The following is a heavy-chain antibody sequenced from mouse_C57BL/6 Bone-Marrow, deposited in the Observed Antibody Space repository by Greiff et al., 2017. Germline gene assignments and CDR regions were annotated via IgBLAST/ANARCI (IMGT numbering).Heavy chain of an antibody. CDR2: INYDGSST. CDR3: AREGRITTVVDWYFDV. J-gene: IGHJ1*03. Sequence: EVLLVESEGGLVQPGSSMKLSCTASGFTFSDYYMAWVRQVPEKGLEWVANINYDGSSTYYLASLKSRFIISRDNAKNILYLQMSSLKSEDTAAYYCAREGRITTVVDWYFDVWGTGTTVTVSS. V-gene: IGHV5-16*01. D-gene: IGHD1-1*01. CDR1: GFTFSDYY.